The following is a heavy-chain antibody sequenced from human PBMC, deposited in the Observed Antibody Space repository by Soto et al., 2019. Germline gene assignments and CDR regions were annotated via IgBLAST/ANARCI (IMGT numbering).Heavy chain of an antibody. D-gene: IGHD2-8*01. CDR1: GGTFSSYV. CDR2: IISIFGTT. CDR3: ATPLAYAMRGWDGLDV. J-gene: IGHJ6*02. Sequence: QVQLVQSGAEVKKPGSSVKVSCKASGGTFSSYVIGWVRQAPGQGLEWMGGIISIFGTTHYAQRFQGRVTITADESPSTAYMELSSLRSEDTAAYYCATPLAYAMRGWDGLDVRGQGTTVTVSS. V-gene: IGHV1-69*01.